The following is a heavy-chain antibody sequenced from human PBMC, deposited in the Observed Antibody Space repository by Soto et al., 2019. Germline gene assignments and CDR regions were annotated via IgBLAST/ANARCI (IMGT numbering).Heavy chain of an antibody. J-gene: IGHJ6*01. CDR3: ARDSTGSGLDYGMDV. CDR1: GFTFNDHY. V-gene: IGHV3-11*06. CDR2: ISSDSIYT. D-gene: IGHD3-10*01. Sequence: QVQLVESGGGLVKPGGSLRLSCAASGFTFNDHYMTWIRQAPGKGLEWVSFISSDSIYTNSADSVKGRFTISRDNAKNLLYLQMSRLRVEDTAVYYCARDSTGSGLDYGMDVWGQGTTVDVSS.